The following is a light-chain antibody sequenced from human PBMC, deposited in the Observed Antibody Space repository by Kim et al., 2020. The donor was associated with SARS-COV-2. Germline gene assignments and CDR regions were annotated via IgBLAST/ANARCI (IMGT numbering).Light chain of an antibody. CDR3: NSRDSSGNHLV. CDR2: GKN. CDR1: SLRSYY. Sequence: SSELPQDPAVSVALGQTVRITCQGDSLRSYYASWYQQKPGQAPVLVIYGKNNRPSGIPDRFSGSSSGNPASLTITGAQAEDEADYYCNSRDSSGNHLVF. V-gene: IGLV3-19*01. J-gene: IGLJ3*02.